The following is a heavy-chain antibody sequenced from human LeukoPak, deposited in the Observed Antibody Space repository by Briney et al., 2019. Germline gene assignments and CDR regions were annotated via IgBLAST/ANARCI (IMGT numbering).Heavy chain of an antibody. D-gene: IGHD3-10*01. CDR3: ARYYTNYYYYYMDV. CDR1: GFTFSSYS. J-gene: IGHJ6*03. V-gene: IGHV3-48*04. Sequence: GGSLRLSCAASGFTFSSYSMNWVRQAPGEGLEWVSYISSSGDTISYADSVKGRFTISRDNAKNSLYLQMNSLRVEDTALYHCARYYTNYYYYYMDVWGKGTTVTVSS. CDR2: ISSSGDTI.